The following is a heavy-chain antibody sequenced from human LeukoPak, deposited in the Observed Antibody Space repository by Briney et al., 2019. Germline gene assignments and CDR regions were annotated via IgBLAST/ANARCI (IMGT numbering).Heavy chain of an antibody. CDR3: ARHVTISGPYDASDI. CDR2: IYYSGGT. D-gene: IGHD5-24*01. CDR1: GDSISSYY. Sequence: SETLSLTCIVSGDSISSYYWSWIRQPPGKGLEWIGYIYYSGGTDYNPSLKSRVTISVDTSKNQFSLKLRSVTAADTAVYYCARHVTISGPYDASDIWGQGTMVTVSP. J-gene: IGHJ3*02. V-gene: IGHV4-59*08.